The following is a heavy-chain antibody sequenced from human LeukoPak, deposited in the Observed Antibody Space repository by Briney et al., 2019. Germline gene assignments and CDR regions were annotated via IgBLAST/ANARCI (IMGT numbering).Heavy chain of an antibody. CDR2: INPNSGDT. D-gene: IGHD6-13*01. CDR1: GYTFAGNY. J-gene: IGHJ5*02. CDR3: ARAVAAIVNWFDP. V-gene: IGHV1-2*02. Sequence: ASAKVSCKASGYTFAGNYMHWVRQAPGQGLEWMGWINPNSGDTNNAQKFQGRVTMTSDTSISTAYMELSSLISDHWAVYYCARAVAAIVNWFDPWGQGTLVTVSS.